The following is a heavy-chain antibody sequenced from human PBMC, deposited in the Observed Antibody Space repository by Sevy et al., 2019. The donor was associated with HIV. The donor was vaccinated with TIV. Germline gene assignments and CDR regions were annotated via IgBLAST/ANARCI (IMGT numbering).Heavy chain of an antibody. D-gene: IGHD3-22*01. Sequence: GGSLRLSCAASGFTFNIYAMSWVRQAPGKGLEWLSAISGGGDGTYYADSVKGRFTISGDNSRNTLYLQMNSLRAEDTAVYYCAKRPYYYYNSDGHLVSSTDEAYYWGQGTLVTVSS. CDR3: AKRPYYYYNSDGHLVSSTDEAYY. J-gene: IGHJ4*02. V-gene: IGHV3-23*01. CDR1: GFTFNIYA. CDR2: ISGGGDGT.